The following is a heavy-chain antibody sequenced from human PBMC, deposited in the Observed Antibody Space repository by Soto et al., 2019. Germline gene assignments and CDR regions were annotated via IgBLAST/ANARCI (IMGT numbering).Heavy chain of an antibody. Sequence: PGGSLRLSCAASGFTFSSYAMSWVRQAPGKGLEWVSAISGSGGSTYYADSVKGRFTISRDNSKNTLYLQMNSLRAEDTAVYYCAKDPPYCGGDCYNFDYWGQGTLVTVSS. J-gene: IGHJ4*02. CDR2: ISGSGGST. V-gene: IGHV3-23*01. CDR1: GFTFSSYA. CDR3: AKDPPYCGGDCYNFDY. D-gene: IGHD2-21*01.